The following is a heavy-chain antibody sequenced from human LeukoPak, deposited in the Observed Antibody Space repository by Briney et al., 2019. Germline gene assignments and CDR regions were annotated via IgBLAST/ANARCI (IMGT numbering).Heavy chain of an antibody. CDR1: GGSFSGYY. D-gene: IGHD3-10*01. CDR3: ARDRGWTTTGGLAFDI. CDR2: INHSGST. J-gene: IGHJ3*02. V-gene: IGHV4-34*01. Sequence: SETLSLTCAVYGGSFSGYYWSWIRQPPGKGLEWIGEINHSGSTNYNPSLKSRVTISVDTSKNQFSLKLSSVTAAATAVYYCARDRGWTTTGGLAFDIWGQGTMVTVSS.